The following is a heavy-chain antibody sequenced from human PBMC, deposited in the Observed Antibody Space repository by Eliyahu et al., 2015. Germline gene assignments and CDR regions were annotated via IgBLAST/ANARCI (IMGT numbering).Heavy chain of an antibody. V-gene: IGHV4-28*01. CDR2: MYSSGDT. J-gene: IGHJ4*02. CDR3: ARTGPGGNYYFDY. D-gene: IGHD4-23*01. CDR1: GYSISSSNW. Sequence: QVQLQESGPGLVKPSDTLSLTCAVXGYSISSSNWWGWIRQPPGKGLEWIGYMYSSGDTYNNPSLKSRVTMSVDTSKNQFSLRLTSVTAVDTAMYYCARTGPGGNYYFDYWGQGTLVTVSS.